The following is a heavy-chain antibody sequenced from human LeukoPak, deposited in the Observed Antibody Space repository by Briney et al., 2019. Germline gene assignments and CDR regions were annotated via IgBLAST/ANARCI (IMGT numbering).Heavy chain of an antibody. V-gene: IGHV3-7*03. CDR2: IKQDGSEK. CDR3: AKDKYYGSGSYGPLDY. CDR1: GFTFTNYW. Sequence: PGGSLRLSCAASGFTFTNYWMSWVRQAPGKGLEWVANIKQDGSEKYYVDSVKGRFTISRDNAKNSLYLQMNSLRAEDTALYYCAKDKYYGSGSYGPLDYWGQGTLVTVSS. J-gene: IGHJ4*02. D-gene: IGHD3-10*01.